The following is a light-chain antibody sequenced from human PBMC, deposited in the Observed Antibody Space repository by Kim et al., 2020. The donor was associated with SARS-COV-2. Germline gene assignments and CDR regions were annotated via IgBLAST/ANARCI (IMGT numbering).Light chain of an antibody. J-gene: IGKJ2*01. CDR3: MHDLNTPYT. CDR2: FGS. Sequence: DIVMTQSPVSLLVTPGEPASISCRSSQCLLHSNGYNFLDWYLQKPGQSPQLLIYFGSNRGSGVPDRFSGSGSGTAFTLKISSLQADDVAFYYCMHDLNTPYTFGQGTKLEIK. V-gene: IGKV2-28*01. CDR1: QCLLHSNGYNF.